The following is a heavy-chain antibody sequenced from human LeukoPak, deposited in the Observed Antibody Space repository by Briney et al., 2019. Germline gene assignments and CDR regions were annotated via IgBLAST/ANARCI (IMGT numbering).Heavy chain of an antibody. CDR2: IRYDGSDK. CDR1: GFTFSSYW. V-gene: IGHV3-30*02. CDR3: AKESQLSYSGTFYIDY. D-gene: IGHD1-26*01. J-gene: IGHJ4*02. Sequence: GGSLRLSCAASGFTFSSYWMSWVRQAPGKGLEWVAFIRYDGSDKYYEDSVKGRFTISRDSSKNTLYLQMNSLRAEDTAVYYCAKESQLSYSGTFYIDYWGQGTLVTVSS.